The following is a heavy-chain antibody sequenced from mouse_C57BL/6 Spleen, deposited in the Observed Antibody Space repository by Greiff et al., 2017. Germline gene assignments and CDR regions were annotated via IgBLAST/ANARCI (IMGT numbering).Heavy chain of an antibody. CDR1: GYTFTDYY. Sequence: EVQLQQSGPVLVKPGASVKMSCKASGYTFTDYYMNWVKQSHGKSLEWIGVINPYNGGTSYNQKFKGKATLTVDKSSSTAYMELNSLTSEDSAVYYGARGIFEDYYGSRTGYFDVWGTGTTVTVSS. J-gene: IGHJ1*03. CDR3: ARGIFEDYYGSRTGYFDV. V-gene: IGHV1-19*01. D-gene: IGHD1-1*01. CDR2: INPYNGGT.